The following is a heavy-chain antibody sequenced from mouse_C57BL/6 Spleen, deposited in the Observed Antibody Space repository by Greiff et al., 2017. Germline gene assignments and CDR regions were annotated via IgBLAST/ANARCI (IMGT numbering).Heavy chain of an antibody. CDR3: ARAREGIYPFAY. CDR1: GYTFTSYW. CDR2: IHPNSGST. J-gene: IGHJ3*01. D-gene: IGHD3-3*01. V-gene: IGHV1-64*01. Sequence: QVQLQQPGAELVKPGASVKLSCKASGYTFTSYWMHWVKQRPGQGLEWIGMIHPNSGSTNYNEKFKSKATLTVDKSSSTAYMQLSSLTSEDSAVYYCARAREGIYPFAYWGQGTLVTVSA.